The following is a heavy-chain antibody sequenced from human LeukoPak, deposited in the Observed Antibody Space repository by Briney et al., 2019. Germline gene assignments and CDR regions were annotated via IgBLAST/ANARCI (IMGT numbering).Heavy chain of an antibody. V-gene: IGHV3-9*01. Sequence: PGGSLRLSCAASGFTFSSYAMHWVRQAPGKGLEWVSGISWNSGSIGYADSVKGRFTISRDNSKNTLYLQMNTLRAEDTAVYFCAREEHYRRYFALWGRGTLVTVSS. CDR1: GFTFSSYA. CDR2: ISWNSGSI. J-gene: IGHJ2*01. CDR3: AREEHYRRYFAL. D-gene: IGHD3-16*02.